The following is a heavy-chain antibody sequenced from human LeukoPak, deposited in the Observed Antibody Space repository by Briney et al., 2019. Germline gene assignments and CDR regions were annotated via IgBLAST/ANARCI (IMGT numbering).Heavy chain of an antibody. V-gene: IGHV3-15*01. CDR1: GFTFNNAW. Sequence: GGSMRLSCAASGFTFNNAWMSWVRQAPGKGLEWVGRIKSKTDGGTTDYAAPVKGRFTISRDDSKNTLYLQMNSLKTEDTAVYYCTTDRIVGATTWFYWGQGTLVTVSS. J-gene: IGHJ4*02. D-gene: IGHD1-26*01. CDR2: IKSKTDGGTT. CDR3: TTDRIVGATTWFY.